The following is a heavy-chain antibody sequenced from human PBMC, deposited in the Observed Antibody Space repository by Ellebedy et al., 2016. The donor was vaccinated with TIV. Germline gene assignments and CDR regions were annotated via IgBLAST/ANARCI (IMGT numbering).Heavy chain of an antibody. CDR1: GNSISSYF. J-gene: IGHJ3*02. CDR2: IHYSGET. Sequence: MPSETLSLTCTVSGNSISSYFWSWIRQPPGKGLEWIAHIHYSGETNYNPSLKSRAPITVDTSKNQFSLELRSVTAADTAVYYCARDTRYYESSHSFDDTLDNWGQGTMVTVFS. V-gene: IGHV4-59*01. CDR3: ARDTRYYESSHSFDDTLDN. D-gene: IGHD3-22*01.